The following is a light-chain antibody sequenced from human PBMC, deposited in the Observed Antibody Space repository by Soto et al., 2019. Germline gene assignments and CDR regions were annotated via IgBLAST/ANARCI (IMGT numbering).Light chain of an antibody. V-gene: IGKV4-1*01. CDR3: QQYESTPPT. CDR2: WAS. J-gene: IGKJ2*01. CDR1: QSVLYSSNNKNY. Sequence: EIVLTQSPATLSLSPGERATLSCRASQSVLYSSNNKNYLAWYQQRPGQPPKLLIYWASTRESGVPDRFSGSGSGTDFTLTITSLQAEDVAVYYCQQYESTPPTFGQGTKLEIK.